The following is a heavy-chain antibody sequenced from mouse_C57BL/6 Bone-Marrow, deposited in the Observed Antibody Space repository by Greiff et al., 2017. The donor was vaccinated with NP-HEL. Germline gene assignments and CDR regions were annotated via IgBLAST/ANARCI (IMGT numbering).Heavy chain of an antibody. Sequence: LQQSGASVKISCTASGYAFSSYWLNWVKQRPGKGLEWIGQIYPGDGDTNHNGKFKGKATLSADKSSSTAYMQLSSLTSEDSAVYFCARDSSYRYWYFDVWGTGTTVTVSS. CDR1: GYAFSSYW. CDR2: IYPGDGDT. CDR3: ARDSSYRYWYFDV. J-gene: IGHJ1*03. D-gene: IGHD1-1*01. V-gene: IGHV1-80*01.